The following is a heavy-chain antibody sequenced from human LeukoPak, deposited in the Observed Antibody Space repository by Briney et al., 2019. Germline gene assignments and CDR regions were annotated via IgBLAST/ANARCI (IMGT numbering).Heavy chain of an antibody. CDR3: VRGSGGN. CDR2: INPDGGAQ. Sequence: PGGSLRLSCAPSGLTFSGFWVNWVRQAPGKGLEWVANINPDGGAQYYVDSVKGRFSISRDNAKKSLFLQMNSLKAEDTAVYYCVRGSGGNWGQGTLVTVSS. CDR1: GLTFSGFW. D-gene: IGHD3-10*01. V-gene: IGHV3-7*04. J-gene: IGHJ4*02.